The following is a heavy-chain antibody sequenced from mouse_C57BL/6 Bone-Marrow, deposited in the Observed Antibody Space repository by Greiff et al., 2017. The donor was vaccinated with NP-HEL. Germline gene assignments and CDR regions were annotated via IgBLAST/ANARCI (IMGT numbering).Heavy chain of an antibody. CDR2: IRLKSDNYAT. Sequence: EVKLVESGGGLVQPGGSMKLSCVASGFTFSNYWMNWVRQSPEKGLEWVAQIRLKSDNYATHYAESVKGRFTISRDDSKSSVYLQMNNLRAEDTGIYYCTEAGGDWYFDVWGTGTTVTVSS. J-gene: IGHJ1*03. CDR3: TEAGGDWYFDV. D-gene: IGHD3-2*02. CDR1: GFTFSNYW. V-gene: IGHV6-3*01.